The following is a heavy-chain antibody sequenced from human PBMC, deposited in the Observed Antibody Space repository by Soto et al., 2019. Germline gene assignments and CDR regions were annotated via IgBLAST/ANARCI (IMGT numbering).Heavy chain of an antibody. CDR1: GGSFSGYD. J-gene: IGHJ4*02. CDR2: INHSGST. D-gene: IGHD3-3*01. V-gene: IGHV4-34*01. CDR3: ARGRRRYYDFWSGYLYYFDY. Sequence: PSETLSLTCAVYGGSFSGYDWSWIRQPPGKGLEWIGEINHSGSTNYNPSLKSRVTISVDTSKNQFSLKLSSVTAADTAVYYCARGRRRYYDFWSGYLYYFDYWGQGTLVTVS.